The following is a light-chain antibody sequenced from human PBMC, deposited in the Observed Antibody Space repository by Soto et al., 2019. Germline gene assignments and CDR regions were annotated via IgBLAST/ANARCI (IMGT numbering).Light chain of an antibody. Sequence: QSVLTQPPSVSGAPGQRVTISCTGSSSNIGAGYDVHWYQQLPGTAPKLLIYGNSNRPSGVPDRFSGSKSGTSASLAITGLQAEDEADYYGQSYASSLGGLVFGGGSKLTVL. V-gene: IGLV1-40*01. CDR2: GNS. CDR1: SSNIGAGYD. CDR3: QSYASSLGGLV. J-gene: IGLJ2*01.